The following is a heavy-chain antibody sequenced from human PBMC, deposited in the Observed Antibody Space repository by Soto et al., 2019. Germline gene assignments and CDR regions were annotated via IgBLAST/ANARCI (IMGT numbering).Heavy chain of an antibody. D-gene: IGHD3-9*01. Sequence: PGGSLRLSCAASGFTFSSYAMSWVRQAPGKGLEWVSAISGSGGSTYYADSVKGRFTISRDNSKNTLYLQMNSLRAEDTAVYYCAKDPLVRYFDWLSSDWFDPWGQGTLVTVSS. CDR1: GFTFSSYA. V-gene: IGHV3-23*01. J-gene: IGHJ5*02. CDR3: AKDPLVRYFDWLSSDWFDP. CDR2: ISGSGGST.